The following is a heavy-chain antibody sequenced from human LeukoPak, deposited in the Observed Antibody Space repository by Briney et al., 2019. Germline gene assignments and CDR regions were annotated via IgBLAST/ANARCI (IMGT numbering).Heavy chain of an antibody. CDR2: INPSGGST. V-gene: IGHV1-46*01. CDR3: ARVRRNDAFDI. J-gene: IGHJ3*02. CDR1: GYTFTSYY. Sequence: ASVKVSCKASGYTFTSYYMHWVRQAPGQGLEWMGIINPSGGSTSYAQKFQGRVTMTRDTSTSTAYMELRSLRSDDTAVYYCARVRRNDAFDIWGQGTMVTVSS.